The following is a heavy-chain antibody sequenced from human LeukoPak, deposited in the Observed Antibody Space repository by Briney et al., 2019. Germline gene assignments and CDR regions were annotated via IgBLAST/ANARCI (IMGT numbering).Heavy chain of an antibody. CDR3: ARHRRSRNTMVRGMDV. J-gene: IGHJ6*02. V-gene: IGHV4-59*08. CDR2: IYYSGST. CDR1: GGSISSYY. D-gene: IGHD3-10*01. Sequence: SETLSLTCTVSGGSISSYYWSWIRQPPGKGLEWIGYIYYSGSTNYNPSLKSRVTISVDTSKNQFSLKLSSVTAADTAVYYCARHRRSRNTMVRGMDVWGQGTTVTVSS.